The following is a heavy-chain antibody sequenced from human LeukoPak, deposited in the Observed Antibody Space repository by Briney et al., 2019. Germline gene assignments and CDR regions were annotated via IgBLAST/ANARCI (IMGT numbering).Heavy chain of an antibody. CDR3: VRQLPYDSIWGSYHYYFDY. CDR1: GGPNRSCSFH. Sequence: SEPLSLTCTVSGGPNRSCSFHGGWIRRTPGEGRERIGGVCYCGSLYYNPSLESRVPLSADTSKNSFSLTLSSVTAADTAVYYCVRQLPYDSIWGSYHYYFDYWGQGTLVTVSS. J-gene: IGHJ4*02. CDR2: VCYCGSL. V-gene: IGHV4-39*01. D-gene: IGHD3-16*01.